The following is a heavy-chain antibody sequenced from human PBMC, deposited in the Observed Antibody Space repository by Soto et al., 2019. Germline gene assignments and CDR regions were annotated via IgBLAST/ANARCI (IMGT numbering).Heavy chain of an antibody. Sequence: QVQLQQCGAGLLKPSETLSLTCFDYGASFSGYYWNWLRQPPGKGLEWIGEIYQSGTTNYNPSLKSRVTISLDTSKNQFFLNLASVTAADTGVFFCARGRKGLTSYFDYWGQGTLVTVSS. V-gene: IGHV4-34*01. CDR2: IYQSGTT. J-gene: IGHJ4*02. CDR3: ARGRKGLTSYFDY. D-gene: IGHD7-27*01. CDR1: GASFSGYY.